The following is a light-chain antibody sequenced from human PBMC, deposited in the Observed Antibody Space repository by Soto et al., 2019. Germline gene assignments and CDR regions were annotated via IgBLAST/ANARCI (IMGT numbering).Light chain of an antibody. V-gene: IGLV3-21*04. J-gene: IGLJ2*01. CDR2: FDR. Sequence: SYELTQAPSVSVAPGKTARISCGGNDIGSKSVHWYQQKPGQAPLLVMYFDRDRPSGIPERFSGSNSGNTATLTISRVEAGDEDDYYCHVWHDRGVVFGGGTKLTVL. CDR3: HVWHDRGVV. CDR1: DIGSKS.